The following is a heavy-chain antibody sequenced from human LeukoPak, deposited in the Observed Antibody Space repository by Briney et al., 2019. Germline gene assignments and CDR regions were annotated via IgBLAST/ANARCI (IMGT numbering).Heavy chain of an antibody. CDR1: GFTFSSHL. J-gene: IGHJ4*02. D-gene: IGHD6-13*01. V-gene: IGHV3-7*01. Sequence: PGGPLRLSCAASGFTFSSHLMSWVRQAPGKGLEWVANINQDGSERFYVDFVKGRFTISRDNADNSMYLQMNSLRAEDTAVYYCGRVIAGAIDYWGQGTLVTVSS. CDR2: INQDGSER. CDR3: GRVIAGAIDY.